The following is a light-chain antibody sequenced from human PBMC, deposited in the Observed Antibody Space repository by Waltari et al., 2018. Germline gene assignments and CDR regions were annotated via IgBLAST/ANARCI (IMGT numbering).Light chain of an antibody. J-gene: IGKJ4*01. CDR1: HNVNPY. CDR3: QAGSSWPPALT. V-gene: IGKV3-11*01. Sequence: EIVLTQSPVTVSLSPGDRATLSCRASHNVNPYLAWYQHKPGQAPRLLIYDASNRARGVPARISGSGSGTDFALTISSLEAEDSAVYYCQAGSSWPPALTFGGGSRVEIK. CDR2: DAS.